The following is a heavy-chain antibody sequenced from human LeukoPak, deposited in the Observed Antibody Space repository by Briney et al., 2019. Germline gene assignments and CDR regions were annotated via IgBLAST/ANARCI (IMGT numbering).Heavy chain of an antibody. Sequence: GGSLRLSCAASGFTFSSCAMHWVRQAPSKGLEWVAVISYDGSNKYYADSVKGRFTISRDNSKNTLYLQMNSLSAEDTAVYYCARAMYSYDSSGYVMDVWGQGTTVTVSS. CDR1: GFTFSSCA. V-gene: IGHV3-30-3*01. CDR2: ISYDGSNK. D-gene: IGHD3-22*01. CDR3: ARAMYSYDSSGYVMDV. J-gene: IGHJ6*02.